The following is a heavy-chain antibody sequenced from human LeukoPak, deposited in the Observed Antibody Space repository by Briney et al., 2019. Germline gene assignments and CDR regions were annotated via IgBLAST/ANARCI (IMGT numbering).Heavy chain of an antibody. CDR1: DVSISGSY. CDR2: IYYSGTT. J-gene: IGHJ6*03. V-gene: IGHV4-59*01. D-gene: IGHD3-10*01. Sequence: SETLSLTCSVSDVSISGSYWSWIRQPPGKGLEWIGYIYYSGTTYYNPSLKSRLTISVDKAKNQFSLKVSSVTAADTAVYYCARGIWFGEGYYFYTDVWGKGTTVTISS. CDR3: ARGIWFGEGYYFYTDV.